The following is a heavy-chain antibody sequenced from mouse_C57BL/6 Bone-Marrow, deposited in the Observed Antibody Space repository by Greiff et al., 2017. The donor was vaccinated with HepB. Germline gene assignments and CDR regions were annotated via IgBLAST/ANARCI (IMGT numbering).Heavy chain of an antibody. Sequence: EVKLQQSGAELVRPGASVKLSCTASGFNIKDYYMHWVKQRPEQGLEWIGWIDPENGDTEYASKFQGKATITADTSSNTAYLQLSSLTSEDTAVYYCTPTTVVGRYYAMDYWGQGTSVTVSS. CDR2: IDPENGDT. V-gene: IGHV14-4*01. CDR3: TPTTVVGRYYAMDY. D-gene: IGHD1-1*01. CDR1: GFNIKDYY. J-gene: IGHJ4*01.